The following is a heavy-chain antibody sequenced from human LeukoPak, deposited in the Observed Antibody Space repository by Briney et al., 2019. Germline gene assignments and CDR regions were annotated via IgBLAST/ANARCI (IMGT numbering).Heavy chain of an antibody. D-gene: IGHD3-3*01. V-gene: IGHV3-23*01. J-gene: IGHJ4*02. CDR1: GFTFSSYD. CDR2: ISGGGDST. CDR3: AKRLAMNLRFLEGTFYFDS. Sequence: GGSLRLSCAASGFTFSSYDMSRVRQAPGKGLEWVSSISGGGDSTSYADAVKGRFTISRDNSKNTLFLQMNSLRAEDTAVYYCAKRLAMNLRFLEGTFYFDSWGQGTLVTVSS.